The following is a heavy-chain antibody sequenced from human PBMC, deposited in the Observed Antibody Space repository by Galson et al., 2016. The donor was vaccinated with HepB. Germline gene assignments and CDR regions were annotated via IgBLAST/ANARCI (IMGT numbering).Heavy chain of an antibody. J-gene: IGHJ4*02. V-gene: IGHV4-34*01. Sequence: LSLTCAVYGGSFSGYSWSWIRQAPGKGLEWIGEINHSGSTNYNNPSLKSRVTISIDTSKNHFSLNLTSVTAADTAVYYCARGGAPYYLGSGRFDYWGQGTLVTVSS. D-gene: IGHD3-10*01. CDR1: GGSFSGYS. CDR3: ARGGAPYYLGSGRFDY. CDR2: INHSGST.